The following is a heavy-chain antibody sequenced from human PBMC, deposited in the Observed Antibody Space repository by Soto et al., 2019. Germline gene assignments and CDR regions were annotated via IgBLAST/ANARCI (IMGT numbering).Heavy chain of an antibody. V-gene: IGHV2-26*01. D-gene: IGHD3-3*01. CDR2: IFSNDEK. Sequence: SGPTLVNPTETLTLTCTVSGFSLSNARMGVSWIRQPPGKALEWLAHIFSNDEKSYSTSLKSRLSISKDTSKSQVVLTMTNMDPVDTATYYCARAYTDRLTTSFDYWGQGTLVTVSS. CDR1: GFSLSNARMG. J-gene: IGHJ4*02. CDR3: ARAYTDRLTTSFDY.